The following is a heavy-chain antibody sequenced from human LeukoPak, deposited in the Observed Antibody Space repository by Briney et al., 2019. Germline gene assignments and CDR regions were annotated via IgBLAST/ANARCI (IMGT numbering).Heavy chain of an antibody. J-gene: IGHJ6*02. CDR2: MSYDGGEK. V-gene: IGHV3-30*03. Sequence: GGSLRLSCAASGFIFSNFGMRWVRRAPGKGLEWVALMSYDGGEKYYVDSVKGRFTISRDNSKDTLYLQMNSLRAEDTAVYYCACSGSSPRNYFYGMDVWGQGTTVTVSS. D-gene: IGHD6-13*01. CDR3: ACSGSSPRNYFYGMDV. CDR1: GFIFSNFG.